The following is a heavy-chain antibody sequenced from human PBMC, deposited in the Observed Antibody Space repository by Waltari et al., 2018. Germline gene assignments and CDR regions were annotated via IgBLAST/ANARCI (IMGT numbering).Heavy chain of an antibody. CDR1: GDSIRSHF. CDR3: ARLPRGSVIIGAFDI. CDR2: MYFGGTK. Sequence: VQLQESGPGLVKPSETLSLRCNVSGDSIRSHFWSWIRQAPGKGLEWLGHMYFGGTKDYNLSRKSRVAISIDTSKNHFSLNLRSGTAADTAIYYCARLPRGSVIIGAFDIWGQGTQVTVSS. D-gene: IGHD3-22*01. V-gene: IGHV4-59*11. J-gene: IGHJ3*02.